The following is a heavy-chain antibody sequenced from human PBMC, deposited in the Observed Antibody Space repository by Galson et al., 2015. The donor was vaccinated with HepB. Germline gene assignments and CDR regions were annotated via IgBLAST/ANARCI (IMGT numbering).Heavy chain of an antibody. J-gene: IGHJ4*02. Sequence: SVKVSCKVSGYTLTELSMHWVRQAPGKGLEWMGSFDPEDGETIYAQKFQGRVTMTEDTSTDTAYMELSSLRSEDTAVYYCARAPLNDYGGNYADYWGQGTLVTVSS. D-gene: IGHD4-23*01. CDR1: GYTLTELS. CDR3: ARAPLNDYGGNYADY. CDR2: FDPEDGET. V-gene: IGHV1-24*01.